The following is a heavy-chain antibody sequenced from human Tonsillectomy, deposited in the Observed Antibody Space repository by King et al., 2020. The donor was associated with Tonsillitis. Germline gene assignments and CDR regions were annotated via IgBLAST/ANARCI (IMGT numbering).Heavy chain of an antibody. CDR2: INHSGST. Sequence: VQLQQWGAGLLKPSETLSLTCAVYGGSFSGYFWNWIRQPPGKGLEWIGEINHSGSTNYTPSLKSRVTISVDTSKNQFSLKLRSVTAAETAVYYCARGPDCRSTSCAIDYWGQGTLVTVSS. V-gene: IGHV4-34*01. J-gene: IGHJ4*02. CDR1: GGSFSGYF. D-gene: IGHD2-2*01. CDR3: ARGPDCRSTSCAIDY.